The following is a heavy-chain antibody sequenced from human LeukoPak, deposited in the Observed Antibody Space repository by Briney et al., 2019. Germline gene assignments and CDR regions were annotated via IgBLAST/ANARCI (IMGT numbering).Heavy chain of an antibody. Sequence: PSETLSLTCTVSGGSISSRTYYWGWIRQPPGEGLEWIGSIYHDGSTYYNPSLKSRVIISIDTSKNQFSLKLSSVTAADTAVYYCASPQELPHDAFDVWGQGTMVTVSS. CDR3: ASPQELPHDAFDV. CDR2: IYHDGST. CDR1: GGSISSRTYY. J-gene: IGHJ3*01. V-gene: IGHV4-39*01. D-gene: IGHD1-7*01.